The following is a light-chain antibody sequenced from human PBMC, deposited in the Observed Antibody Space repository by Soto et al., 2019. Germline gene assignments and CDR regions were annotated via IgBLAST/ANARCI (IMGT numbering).Light chain of an antibody. CDR2: GAS. CDR1: QSVSNN. J-gene: IGKJ5*01. V-gene: IGKV3-15*01. Sequence: DIVLTQSPATLSLSPGERATLSCRASQSVSNNYLAWYQQKPGQAPRLLIYGASTRATGIPARFSGSGSGTEFTLTISSLQSEDFAVYYCQQYNNWPPITFGQGTRLEIK. CDR3: QQYNNWPPIT.